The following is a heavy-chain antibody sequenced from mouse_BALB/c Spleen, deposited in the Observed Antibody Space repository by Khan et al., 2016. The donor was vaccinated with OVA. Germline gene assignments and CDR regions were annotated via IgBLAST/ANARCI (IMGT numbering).Heavy chain of an antibody. CDR2: IDPFSGGT. V-gene: IGHV1S135*01. CDR1: GYSFTSYY. Sequence: VQLKQSGPELMKPGASVKISCKASGYSFTSYYIHWVMQSHGKSLEWIGYIDPFSGGTTYNQKFKGKVTLTVDKSSSPAYIHLSNLTSEDSAVYYCTGHGCDAWFAYWGQGTLVTVSA. J-gene: IGHJ3*01. CDR3: TGHGCDAWFAY. D-gene: IGHD2-2*01.